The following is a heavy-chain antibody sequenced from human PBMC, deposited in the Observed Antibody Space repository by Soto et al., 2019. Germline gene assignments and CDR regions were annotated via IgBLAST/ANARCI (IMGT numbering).Heavy chain of an antibody. CDR2: IYYSGST. CDR1: GGSINSYY. J-gene: IGHJ4*02. CDR3: ARGDDVVPAVFDY. Sequence: SETLSLTCTVSGGSINSYYWSWIRQPPGKGLEWIGYIYYSGSTNYNPSLKSRVTISVDTSKNQFSLKLSSVTAADTAVYYCARGDDVVPAVFDYWGQGTLVTVSS. V-gene: IGHV4-59*01. D-gene: IGHD2-2*01.